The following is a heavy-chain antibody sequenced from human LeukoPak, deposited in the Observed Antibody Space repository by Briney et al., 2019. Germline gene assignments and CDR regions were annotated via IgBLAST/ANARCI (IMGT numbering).Heavy chain of an antibody. J-gene: IGHJ4*02. CDR1: GYTFTSYG. V-gene: IGHV1-18*01. D-gene: IGHD6-19*01. CDR2: ISAYNGNT. Sequence: ASVKVSCKASGYTFTSYGISWVRHAPGQGLERMGWISAYNGNTNYAQKLQGRVTMTTDTSTSTAYMELRSLRSDDTAVYYCARDTSYSSGWYGGAYWGQGTLVTVSS. CDR3: ARDTSYSSGWYGGAY.